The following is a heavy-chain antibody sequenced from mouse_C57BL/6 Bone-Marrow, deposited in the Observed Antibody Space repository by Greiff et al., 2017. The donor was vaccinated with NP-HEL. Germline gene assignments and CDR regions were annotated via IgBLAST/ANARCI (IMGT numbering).Heavy chain of an antibody. D-gene: IGHD2-5*01. V-gene: IGHV1-55*01. CDR1: GYTFTSYW. J-gene: IGHJ3*01. CDR3: ARSGSNYVAY. Sequence: QVHVKQPGAELVKPGASVKMSCKASGYTFTSYWITWVKQRPGQGLEWIGDIYPGSGSTNYNEKFKSKATLTVDTSSSTAYMQLSSLTSQDSAVYYCARSGSNYVAYWGQGTLVTVSA. CDR2: IYPGSGST.